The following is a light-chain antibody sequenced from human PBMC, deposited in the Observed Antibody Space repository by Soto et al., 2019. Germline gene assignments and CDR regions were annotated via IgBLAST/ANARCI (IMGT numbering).Light chain of an antibody. V-gene: IGKV1-39*01. J-gene: IGKJ3*01. Sequence: DIQMTQSPSSLSATVGDSVTITCRASQTISKYLNWYQQQPGKVPKLLIYDASYLQIGVPSRFSGRESETDFTLNISDLRPEDFETYYCQQSFIIPFTFCPVTKVDIK. CDR2: DAS. CDR3: QQSFIIPFT. CDR1: QTISKY.